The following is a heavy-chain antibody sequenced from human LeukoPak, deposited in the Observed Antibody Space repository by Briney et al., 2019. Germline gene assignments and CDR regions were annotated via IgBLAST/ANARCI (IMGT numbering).Heavy chain of an antibody. CDR3: ARGPLWFGEFYFDY. D-gene: IGHD3-10*01. V-gene: IGHV1-18*01. J-gene: IGHJ4*02. CDR2: NSAYNGNT. CDR1: GYTFTSYG. Sequence: GASVTVSCKASGYTFTSYGISWVRQAPGQGPEWMGWNSAYNGNTNYAQKLQGRVTMTTDTSTSTAYMDLRSLRSDDTAVYYCARGPLWFGEFYFDYWGQGTLVTVSS.